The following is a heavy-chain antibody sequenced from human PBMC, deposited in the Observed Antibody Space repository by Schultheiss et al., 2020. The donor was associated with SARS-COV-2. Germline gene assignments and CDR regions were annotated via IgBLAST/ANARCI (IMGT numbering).Heavy chain of an antibody. CDR3: ARDSRYCSSTSCYSSGAFDI. CDR2: ISYDGSNK. CDR1: GFTFSSYG. Sequence: GGSLRLSCAASGFTFSSYGMHWVRQAPGKGLEWVAVISYDGSNKYYADSVKGRFTISRDNAKNSLYLQMNSLRAEDTAVYYCARDSRYCSSTSCYSSGAFDIWGQGTMVTVSS. D-gene: IGHD2-2*02. J-gene: IGHJ3*02. V-gene: IGHV3-33*05.